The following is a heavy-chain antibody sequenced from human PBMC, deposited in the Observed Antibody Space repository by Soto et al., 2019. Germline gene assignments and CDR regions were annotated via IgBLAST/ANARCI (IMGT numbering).Heavy chain of an antibody. V-gene: IGHV3-23*01. CDR1: GFTFSNHA. D-gene: IGHD4-4*01. CDR3: TKEHSNYPDNWFDP. J-gene: IGHJ5*02. Sequence: EVQLLDSGGGLVQPGGSLRLSCAASGFTFSNHAMSWVRQAPGTGLEWVSASDGGGTKTYYADSVKGGFTISRDNSMNTLYLQMDSLRAEDTAIYYCTKEHSNYPDNWFDPWGQGTRVTVSS. CDR2: SDGGGTKT.